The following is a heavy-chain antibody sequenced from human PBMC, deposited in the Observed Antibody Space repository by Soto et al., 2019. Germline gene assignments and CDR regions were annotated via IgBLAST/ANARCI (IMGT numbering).Heavy chain of an antibody. CDR2: ISAHTGNT. CDR3: ARGRYGDY. Sequence: QVHLVQSGAEVKKPGASVKVSCQASGYAFTTYGITWVRQAPGQGLERMGWISAHTGNTNYAQKLQGRVTVTRDTSTSPAYMELRSLRSDDPAVYYCARGRYGDYWGQGALVTVSS. D-gene: IGHD1-1*01. V-gene: IGHV1-18*01. J-gene: IGHJ4*02. CDR1: GYAFTTYG.